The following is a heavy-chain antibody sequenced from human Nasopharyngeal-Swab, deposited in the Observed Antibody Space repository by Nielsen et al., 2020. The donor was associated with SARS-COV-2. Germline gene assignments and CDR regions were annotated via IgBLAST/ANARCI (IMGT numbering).Heavy chain of an antibody. D-gene: IGHD2-21*02. J-gene: IGHJ3*02. CDR2: ISYSGNP. CDR3: ARSSRDWPPKRGALDI. Sequence: SETLSLTFTVSGASISTYYWSWIRQSPGTGLESIGCISYSGNPNYNPSLQSRVTISVDTSKNHLSLKLSSVTAADSAVYYCARSSRDWPPKRGALDIWGQGTVVTVSS. V-gene: IGHV4-59*01. CDR1: GASISTYY.